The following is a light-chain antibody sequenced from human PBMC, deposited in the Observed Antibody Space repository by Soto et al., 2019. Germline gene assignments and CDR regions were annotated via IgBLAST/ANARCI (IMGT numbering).Light chain of an antibody. CDR3: QSVDSSGTYV. CDR1: ALAKQY. V-gene: IGLV3-25*02. CDR2: KDS. J-gene: IGLJ1*01. Sequence: SYELTQPPSVTVSPGQTARITCFGDALAKQYIYWYRQKPGQAPVLVIYKDSERPSGIPERFSGSNSETAVTLTISGVQAGDEADYYCQSVDSSGTYVFGTGTKVTVL.